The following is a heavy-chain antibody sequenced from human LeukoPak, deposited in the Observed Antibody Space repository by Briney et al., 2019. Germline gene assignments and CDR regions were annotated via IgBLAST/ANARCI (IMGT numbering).Heavy chain of an antibody. J-gene: IGHJ4*02. Sequence: VASVKVSCKASGYTFTSYGISWVRQAPGQGLEWMGWISAYSGNTNYAQKLQGRVTMTTDTSTSTAYMELRSLRSDDTAVYYCARDSSDGYGHPFDYWGQGTLVTVSS. CDR2: ISAYSGNT. CDR1: GYTFTSYG. D-gene: IGHD5-18*01. V-gene: IGHV1-18*04. CDR3: ARDSSDGYGHPFDY.